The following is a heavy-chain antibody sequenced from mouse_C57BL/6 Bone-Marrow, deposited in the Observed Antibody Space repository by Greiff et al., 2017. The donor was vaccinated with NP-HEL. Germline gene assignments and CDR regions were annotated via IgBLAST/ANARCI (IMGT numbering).Heavy chain of an antibody. CDR3: ARQGNDAPIYYGLYYAMDY. J-gene: IGHJ4*01. CDR1: GFTFSSYT. D-gene: IGHD2-1*01. CDR2: ISGGGGNT. V-gene: IGHV5-9*01. Sequence: DVKLVESGGGLVKPGGSLKLSCAASGFTFSSYTMSWVRQTPEKRLAWVATISGGGGNTYYPDSVKGRFTISRDNAKNTLYLQMSSLRSEDTALYYCARQGNDAPIYYGLYYAMDYWGQGTSVTVSS.